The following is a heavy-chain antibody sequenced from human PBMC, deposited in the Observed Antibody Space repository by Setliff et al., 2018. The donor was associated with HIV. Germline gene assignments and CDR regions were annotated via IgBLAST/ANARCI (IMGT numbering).Heavy chain of an antibody. CDR1: GYTFTSYY. J-gene: IGHJ5*02. V-gene: IGHV1-46*01. D-gene: IGHD6-19*01. CDR3: VRDLPGPAISSGWMKNLFDP. CDR2: INPSGST. Sequence: ASVKVSCKASGYTFTSYYMHWVRQAPGQGLEWMAVINPSGSTTYSQNFQGRTTVTRDTSTNTVYMDLSSLTSEDTAIYYCVRDLPGPAISSGWMKNLFDPWGQGTLVTVSS.